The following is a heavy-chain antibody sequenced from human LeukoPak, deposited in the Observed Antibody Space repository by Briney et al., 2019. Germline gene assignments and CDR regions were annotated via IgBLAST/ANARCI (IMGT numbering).Heavy chain of an antibody. D-gene: IGHD6-13*01. V-gene: IGHV1-69*04. J-gene: IGHJ4*02. Sequence: SVKVSCKASGGTFSSYAISWVRQAPGQGLEWMGRIIPILGIANYAQKFQGRVTITADKSTSTAYMELSSLRSEDTAVYYCARGEDSSSFHYWGQGTLVTVSS. CDR1: GGTFSSYA. CDR3: ARGEDSSSFHY. CDR2: IIPILGIA.